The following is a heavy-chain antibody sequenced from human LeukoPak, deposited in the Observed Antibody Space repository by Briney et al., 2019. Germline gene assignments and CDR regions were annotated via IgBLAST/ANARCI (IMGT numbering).Heavy chain of an antibody. J-gene: IGHJ4*02. D-gene: IGHD4-17*01. CDR2: ISGSGGST. CDR1: GFTCSSYA. V-gene: IGHV3-23*01. Sequence: PGGSLRLSCAASGFTCSSYAMSWVRQAPGKGLEWVSAISGSGGSTYYADSVKGRFTISRDNSKNTLYLQMNSLRAEDTAVYYCAKDYGDYGSFDYWGQGTLVTVSS. CDR3: AKDYGDYGSFDY.